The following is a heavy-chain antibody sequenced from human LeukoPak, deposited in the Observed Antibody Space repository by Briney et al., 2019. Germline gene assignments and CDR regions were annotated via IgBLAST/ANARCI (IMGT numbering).Heavy chain of an antibody. D-gene: IGHD6-19*01. CDR2: IYSGGST. V-gene: IGHV3-53*01. Sequence: GGPLRLSCAASGLTVSNNYMSWVRKAPGKGLEWFSVIYSGGSTYSADSVKGRFTISRDNSKNTLYLQMNSLRAEDTAVYYCARDFLGSSGWYRYFDYWGQGTLVAVSS. CDR3: ARDFLGSSGWYRYFDY. CDR1: GLTVSNNY. J-gene: IGHJ4*02.